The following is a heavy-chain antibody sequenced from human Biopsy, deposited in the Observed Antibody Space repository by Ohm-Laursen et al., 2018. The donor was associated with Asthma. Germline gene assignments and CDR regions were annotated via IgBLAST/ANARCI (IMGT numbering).Heavy chain of an antibody. J-gene: IGHJ4*02. CDR1: GYIFTGFY. CDR2: IDPNSGGT. V-gene: IGHV1-2*06. Sequence: SVKVSCNASGYIFTGFYMHWVRQAPGQGLEWMGRIDPNSGGTNYAQKFLGRVTMTRDTSVNTAFMVLSRLRSDDTAVYYCARGDTGGWSQYYFDYWGQGTLVTVSS. CDR3: ARGDTGGWSQYYFDY. D-gene: IGHD2-8*02.